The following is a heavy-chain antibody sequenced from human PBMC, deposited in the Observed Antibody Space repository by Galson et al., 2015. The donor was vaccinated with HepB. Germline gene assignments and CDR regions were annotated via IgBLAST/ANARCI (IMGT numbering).Heavy chain of an antibody. J-gene: IGHJ5*02. Sequence: SVKVSCKASGYTFTGYYMHWVRQAPGQGLEWMGGIIPIFGTANYAQKFQGRVTMTADESTSTAYMELSSLRSEDTAVYYCARDQTYYYESSGFNWFDPWGQGTLVTVSS. CDR3: ARDQTYYYESSGFNWFDP. D-gene: IGHD3-22*01. CDR2: IIPIFGTA. V-gene: IGHV1-69*13. CDR1: GYTFTGYY.